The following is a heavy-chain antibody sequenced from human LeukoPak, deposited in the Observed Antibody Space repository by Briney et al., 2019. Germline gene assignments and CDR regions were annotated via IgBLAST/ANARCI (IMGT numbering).Heavy chain of an antibody. D-gene: IGHD3-22*01. V-gene: IGHV3-74*01. CDR3: ARVAAWDSSGYLFDY. CDR2: INSDGSST. J-gene: IGHJ4*02. Sequence: GESLKISCAASGFTFSSHWKHWVRQAPGKGLVWVSRINSDGSSTSYADSVKGRFTISRENAKNTLYLQMNSLRAEDTAVYYCARVAAWDSSGYLFDYWGQGTLVTVSS. CDR1: GFTFSSHW.